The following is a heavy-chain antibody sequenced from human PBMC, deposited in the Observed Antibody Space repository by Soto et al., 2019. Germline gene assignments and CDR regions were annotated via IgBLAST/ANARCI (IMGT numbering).Heavy chain of an antibody. V-gene: IGHV4-30-4*01. J-gene: IGHJ4*02. CDR3: ARVPPTNYGDYVFDY. Sequence: QVQLQESGPGLVKPSQTLSLTCTVSGGSISSGDYYWSWIRQPPGKGLEWIGYIYYSGSTYYNPSLKSRVTISVDTSKNQFSLKLSSVTAADTAVYYCARVPPTNYGDYVFDYWGQETLVTVSS. CDR2: IYYSGST. D-gene: IGHD4-17*01. CDR1: GGSISSGDYY.